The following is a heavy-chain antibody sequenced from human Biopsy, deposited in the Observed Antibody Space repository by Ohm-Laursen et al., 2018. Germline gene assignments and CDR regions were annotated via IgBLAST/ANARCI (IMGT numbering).Heavy chain of an antibody. J-gene: IGHJ6*02. CDR1: GYNFGNFY. V-gene: IGHV1-46*01. CDR3: ARESPLRLGVCGAIRCFKEVFGMDV. D-gene: IGHD2-21*01. CDR2: LNPGAEAK. Sequence: ASAKVSCNASGYNFGNFYINWVPKVPGQGLEWLGVLNPGAEAKIYAQKLQDRITLTRDTSTNTVYMDLTSLSSEDTAVYYCARESPLRLGVCGAIRCFKEVFGMDVWGQGTTVIVSS.